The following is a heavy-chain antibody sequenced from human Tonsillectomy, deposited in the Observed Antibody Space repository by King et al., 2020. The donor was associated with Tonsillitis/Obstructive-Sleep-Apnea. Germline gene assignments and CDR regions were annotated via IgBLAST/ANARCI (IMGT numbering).Heavy chain of an antibody. D-gene: IGHD4-17*01. Sequence: VQLQQWGAGLLKPSETLSLTCAIYRGSFSGYYWSWIRQPPGKGLEWIGEINHGGNTNYNPSLKSRVTVSEDASKNQFSLKLSSVTAADTAVYYCARGASRQDPNDYGDYETFDYWGQGTLVTVSS. CDR2: INHGGNT. CDR1: RGSFSGYY. J-gene: IGHJ4*02. V-gene: IGHV4-34*01. CDR3: ARGASRQDPNDYGDYETFDY.